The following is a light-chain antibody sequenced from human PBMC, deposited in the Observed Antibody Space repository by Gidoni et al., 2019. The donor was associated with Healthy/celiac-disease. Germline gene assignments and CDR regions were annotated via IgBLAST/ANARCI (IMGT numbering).Light chain of an antibody. CDR1: QSVSSN. CDR2: GAS. CDR3: QQYNNWPPPYT. V-gene: IGKV3-15*01. Sequence: EIVLTQSRATLSVSPGERATLSCRASQSVSSNLAWYQQKPGQAPRRLIYGASTRATGIPARFSGSGSGTEFTLNISSRQSEDFAVYYCQQYNNWPPPYTFGQGTKLEIK. J-gene: IGKJ2*01.